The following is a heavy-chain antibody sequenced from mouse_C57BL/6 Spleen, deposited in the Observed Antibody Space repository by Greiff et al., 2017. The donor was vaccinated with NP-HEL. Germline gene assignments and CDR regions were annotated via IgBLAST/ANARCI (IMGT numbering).Heavy chain of an antibody. Sequence: VMLVESGPGLVAPSQSLSITCTVSGFSLTSYAISWVRQPPGKGLEWLGVIWTGGGTNYNSALKSRLSLSKDNYKSKVFLKMNSLQPDDTARYYCARNLPYYYGSSPYAMDYWGQGTSVTVSS. J-gene: IGHJ4*01. V-gene: IGHV2-9-1*01. D-gene: IGHD1-1*01. CDR1: GFSLTSYA. CDR3: ARNLPYYYGSSPYAMDY. CDR2: IWTGGGT.